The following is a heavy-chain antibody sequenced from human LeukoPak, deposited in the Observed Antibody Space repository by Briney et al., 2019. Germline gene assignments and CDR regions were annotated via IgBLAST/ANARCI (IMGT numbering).Heavy chain of an antibody. Sequence: PSETLSLTCSVSGSSISNYYWSWIRQSPGKGLERIGYIYSTGSTAYNPSLKSRVTISVETSKNQFSLRLSSVTAADTAVYFCARHEGLARPFDYWGQGTLVPVSS. CDR1: GSSISNYY. V-gene: IGHV4-59*08. J-gene: IGHJ4*02. CDR2: IYSTGST. D-gene: IGHD6-19*01. CDR3: ARHEGLARPFDY.